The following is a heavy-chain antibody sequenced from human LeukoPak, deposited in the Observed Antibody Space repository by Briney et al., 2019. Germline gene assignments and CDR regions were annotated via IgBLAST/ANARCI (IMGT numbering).Heavy chain of an antibody. CDR1: GGSFSGYY. D-gene: IGHD6-19*01. V-gene: IGHV4-34*01. CDR2: INHSGST. J-gene: IGHJ4*02. CDR3: ARGRRGIGSGWYVY. Sequence: SETLSLTCAVYGGSFSGYYWSWIRQPPGKGLEWSGEINHSGSTNYNPSLKSRVTISVDTSKHQFSLKLSSVTAADTTVYYCARGRRGIGSGWYVYWGQGTLVTVSS.